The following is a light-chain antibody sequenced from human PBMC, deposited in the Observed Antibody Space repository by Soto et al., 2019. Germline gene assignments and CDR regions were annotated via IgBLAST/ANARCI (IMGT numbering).Light chain of an antibody. CDR2: DVS. CDR1: SSDVGGYNY. V-gene: IGLV2-11*01. J-gene: IGLJ1*01. CDR3: CSYAGSPRYV. Sequence: QSALTQPRSVSGSPGQSVTISCTGTSSDVGGYNYVSWYQQPPGKAPKVMIYDVSERPSGVHDRFSGSKSGNTSSLTISGLQAEDEADYYCCSYAGSPRYVFGTGTKLTVL.